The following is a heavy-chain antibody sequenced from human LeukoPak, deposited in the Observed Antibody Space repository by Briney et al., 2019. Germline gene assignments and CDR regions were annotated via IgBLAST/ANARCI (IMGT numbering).Heavy chain of an antibody. D-gene: IGHD3-3*01. V-gene: IGHV3-21*01. J-gene: IGHJ5*02. CDR1: GGSISSGGYS. Sequence: PSETLSLTCAVSGGSISSGGYSWSWVRQAPGKGLEWVSSISSSSSYIYYADSVKGRFTISRDNAKNSLYLQMNSLRAEDTAVYYCARGPKIFGVVIIVGDWFDPWGQGTLVTVSS. CDR2: ISSSSSYI. CDR3: ARGPKIFGVVIIVGDWFDP.